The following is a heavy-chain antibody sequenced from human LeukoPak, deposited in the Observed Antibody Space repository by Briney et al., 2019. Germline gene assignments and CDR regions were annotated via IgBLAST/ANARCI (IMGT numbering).Heavy chain of an antibody. V-gene: IGHV3-23*01. J-gene: IGHJ1*01. Sequence: PGGSLRLSCAASGVVFSNYAMNWVRQAPGKGLEWVSVISGSGATTNYADSVKDRFTIYRDNSKNTVFLQMNSLRDEDAAEYYCVKGGTASAASPLQHWGQGTLVTVSS. CDR1: GVVFSNYA. CDR3: VKGGTASAASPLQH. CDR2: ISGSGATT. D-gene: IGHD6-13*01.